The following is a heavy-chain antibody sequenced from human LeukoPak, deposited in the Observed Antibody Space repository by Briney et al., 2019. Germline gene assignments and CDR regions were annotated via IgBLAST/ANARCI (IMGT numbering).Heavy chain of an antibody. Sequence: ASVKASCKASGGTFSSYAISWVRQAPGQGLEWMGRIIPILGIANYAQKFQGRVTITADKSTSTAYMELSSLRSEDTAVYYCARSLAPVTSPFDYWGQGTLVTVSS. D-gene: IGHD4-17*01. V-gene: IGHV1-69*04. CDR3: ARSLAPVTSPFDY. CDR2: IIPILGIA. J-gene: IGHJ4*02. CDR1: GGTFSSYA.